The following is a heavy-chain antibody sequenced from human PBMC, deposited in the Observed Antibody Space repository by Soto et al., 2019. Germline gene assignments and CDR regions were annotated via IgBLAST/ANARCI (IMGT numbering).Heavy chain of an antibody. Sequence: QLQLVQSGAEVKKPGASVKVSCKASGYTFTGYYMHWVRQAPGQGLEWMGWINPNSGGTNYAQKFQGWVTMTRDTSICTAYMELSRLRSDDTAVYYCARGDYDFWSGYFYFQHWGQGTLVTVSS. D-gene: IGHD3-3*01. V-gene: IGHV1-2*04. CDR2: INPNSGGT. J-gene: IGHJ1*01. CDR1: GYTFTGYY. CDR3: ARGDYDFWSGYFYFQH.